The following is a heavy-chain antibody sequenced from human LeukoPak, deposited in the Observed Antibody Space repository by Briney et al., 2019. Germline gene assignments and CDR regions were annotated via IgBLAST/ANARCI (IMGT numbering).Heavy chain of an antibody. Sequence: GGSLRLSCAASGFTFSSYAMHWVRQAPGKGLEWVAVISYDGSNKYYADSVKGRFTISRDNSKNTLYLQMNSLRAEDTAVYYCAKGGPERRIDYWGQGTLVTVSS. V-gene: IGHV3-30*04. CDR3: AKGGPERRIDY. D-gene: IGHD1-1*01. J-gene: IGHJ4*02. CDR2: ISYDGSNK. CDR1: GFTFSSYA.